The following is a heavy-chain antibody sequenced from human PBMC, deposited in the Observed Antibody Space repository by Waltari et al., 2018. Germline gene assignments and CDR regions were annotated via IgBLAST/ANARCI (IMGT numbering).Heavy chain of an antibody. CDR2: NSSSSSYI. D-gene: IGHD6-13*01. CDR1: GFTFSSYS. Sequence: EVQLVESGGGLVKPGGSLRLSCAASGFTFSSYSMNWVRQAPGKGLEWVSSNSSSSSYIYYADSVKGRFTISRDNAKNSLYLQMNSLRAEDTAVYYCATDAADDAFDIWGQGTMVTVSS. J-gene: IGHJ3*02. CDR3: ATDAADDAFDI. V-gene: IGHV3-21*01.